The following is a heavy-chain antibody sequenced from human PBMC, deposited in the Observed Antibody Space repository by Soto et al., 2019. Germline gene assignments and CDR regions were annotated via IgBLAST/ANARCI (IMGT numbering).Heavy chain of an antibody. CDR1: GFTFSSYS. CDR3: APHSGYYDY. V-gene: IGHV3-48*01. CDR2: ISSSGSTI. Sequence: PGGSLRLSCAASGFTFSSYSMNWVRQAPGKGLEWVSYISSSGSTIYYADSVKGRFTISRDNAKNSLYLQMNSLRAEDTAVYYCAPHSGYYDYWGQGTLVTVSS. J-gene: IGHJ4*02. D-gene: IGHD3-22*01.